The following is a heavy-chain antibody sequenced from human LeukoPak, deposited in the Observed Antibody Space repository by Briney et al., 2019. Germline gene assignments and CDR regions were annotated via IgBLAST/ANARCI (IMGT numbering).Heavy chain of an antibody. J-gene: IGHJ4*02. CDR3: ARAKRYYYDSSGYSDY. CDR1: GYTFTSYG. D-gene: IGHD3-22*01. Sequence: GASVKVSCKASGYTFTSYGISWVRQAPGQGLEWVGWISAYNGNTNYAQKLQGRVTMTTDTSTSKAYMELRSLRSDDTAVYYCARAKRYYYDSSGYSDYWGQGTLVTVSS. V-gene: IGHV1-18*01. CDR2: ISAYNGNT.